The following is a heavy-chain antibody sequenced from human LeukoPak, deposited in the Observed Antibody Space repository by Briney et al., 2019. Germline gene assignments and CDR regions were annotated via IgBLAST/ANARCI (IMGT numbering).Heavy chain of an antibody. CDR1: GFTFSSYA. D-gene: IGHD4-23*01. CDR2: ISSSSSTI. Sequence: GGSLRLSCAASGFTFSSYAMNWVRQAPGKGLEWVSYISSSSSTIYYADSVKGRFTISRDNAKNSLYLQMNSLRAEDTAVYYCARTYGGFDYWGQGTLVTVSS. J-gene: IGHJ4*02. V-gene: IGHV3-48*01. CDR3: ARTYGGFDY.